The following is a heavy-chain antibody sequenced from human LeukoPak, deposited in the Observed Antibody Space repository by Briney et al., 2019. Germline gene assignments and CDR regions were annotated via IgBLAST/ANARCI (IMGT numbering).Heavy chain of an antibody. CDR2: ISSSSSYI. V-gene: IGHV3-21*01. D-gene: IGHD3-22*01. CDR3: ARDPITMIVLGLVYFDY. CDR1: GFTFSSYS. Sequence: GGSPRLSCAASGFTFSSYSMNWVRRAPGKGLEWVSSISSSSSYIYYADSVKGRFTISRDNAKNSLYLQMNSLRAEDTAVYYCARDPITMIVLGLVYFDYWGQGTLVTVSS. J-gene: IGHJ4*02.